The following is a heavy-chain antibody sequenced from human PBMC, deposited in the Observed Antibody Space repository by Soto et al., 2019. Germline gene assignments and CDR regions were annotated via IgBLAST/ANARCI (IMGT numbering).Heavy chain of an antibody. D-gene: IGHD2-2*01. CDR1: GYTFTSYG. CDR3: ARRQPGFDAFDI. J-gene: IGHJ3*02. CDR2: ISAHNGNT. V-gene: IGHV1-18*04. Sequence: ASVKVSCKASGYTFTSYGISWVRQAPGQGLEWMGWISAHNGNTSYAQKLQGRVFMTTDTSTSTAYMELRSLRSDDTAVYYCARRQPGFDAFDIWGQGTMVTVSS.